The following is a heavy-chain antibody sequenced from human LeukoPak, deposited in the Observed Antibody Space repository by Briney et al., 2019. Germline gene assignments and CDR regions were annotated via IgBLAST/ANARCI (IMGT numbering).Heavy chain of an antibody. CDR1: GFTFSSYG. Sequence: GRSLRLSCAAFGFTFSSYGMHWVRQAPGKGLEWVAVISYDGSNKYYADSVKGRFTISRDNSKNTLYLQMNSLRAEDTAVYYCAKTQGSGSYYKDWGQGTLVTVSS. CDR2: ISYDGSNK. CDR3: AKTQGSGSYYKD. D-gene: IGHD3-10*01. J-gene: IGHJ4*02. V-gene: IGHV3-30*18.